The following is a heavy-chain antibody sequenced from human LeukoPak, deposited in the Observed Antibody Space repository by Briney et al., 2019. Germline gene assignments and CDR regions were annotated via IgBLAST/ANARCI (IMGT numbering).Heavy chain of an antibody. D-gene: IGHD1-26*01. CDR3: AREKGEGGSFDY. CDR2: IYHSGST. CDR1: GYSISSGYY. Sequence: SETLSLTCTVSGYSISSGYYWGWIRQPPGKGLEWIGSIYHSGSTYYNPSLKSRVTISVDTSKNQFSLKLSSVTAADTAVYYCAREKGEGGSFDYWGQGTLVTVSS. V-gene: IGHV4-38-2*02. J-gene: IGHJ4*02.